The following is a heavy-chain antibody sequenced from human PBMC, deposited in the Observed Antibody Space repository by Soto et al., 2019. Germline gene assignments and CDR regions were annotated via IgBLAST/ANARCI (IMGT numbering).Heavy chain of an antibody. CDR1: GFNFSDFY. CDR2: ISATGETI. Sequence: QVQLVESGGALVKPGGSLRLSCAASGFNFSDFYISWIRQAPGKGLEWVSFISATGETIYYAESVKGRFTISRDNAQKSLVLQMNSLRDEDTAIYYCVSQLQGSRRKYYFHFWGQGTLVTVSS. D-gene: IGHD1-26*01. V-gene: IGHV3-11*01. J-gene: IGHJ4*02. CDR3: VSQLQGSRRKYYFHF.